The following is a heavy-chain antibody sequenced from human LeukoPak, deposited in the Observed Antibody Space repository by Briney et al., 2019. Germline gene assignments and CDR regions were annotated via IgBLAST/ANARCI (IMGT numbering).Heavy chain of an antibody. CDR2: IRAYNGDT. CDR3: ATTTATSGSSLY. Sequence: ASVKVSCKASGYRFTNYAMNWVRQAPGQGLEWMGWIRAYNGDTNYAHKFQGRVTMTAERSTNTDYMELRGMTFDDTAVSYCATTTATSGSSLYWGQGTLVNVAS. V-gene: IGHV1-18*01. CDR1: GYRFTNYA. J-gene: IGHJ4*02. D-gene: IGHD6-19*01.